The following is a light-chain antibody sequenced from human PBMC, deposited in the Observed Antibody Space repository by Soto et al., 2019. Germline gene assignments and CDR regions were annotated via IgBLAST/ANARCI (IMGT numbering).Light chain of an antibody. J-gene: IGLJ3*02. Sequence: QSALTQPPSASGSPGQSVTISCAGTSSDVGSYHYVSWYQQHPGKAPKLIIYEVTKRPSGVPDRFSGSKSDNTASLTVSGLQAEDEAHYYCCSYAGSNWVFGGGTKVTVL. CDR1: SSDVGSYHY. CDR3: CSYAGSNWV. CDR2: EVT. V-gene: IGLV2-8*01.